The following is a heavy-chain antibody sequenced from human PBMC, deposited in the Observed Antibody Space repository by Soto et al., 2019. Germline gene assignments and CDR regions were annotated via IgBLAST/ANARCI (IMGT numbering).Heavy chain of an antibody. Sequence: PGGSLRLSCAASGFTFSSYSMNWVRQAPGKGLEWVSSISSSSSYIYYADSVKGRFTISRDNAKNSLYLQMNSLRAEDTAVYYCARDPFRLSYYFDYWGQGTLVTVSS. V-gene: IGHV3-21*01. CDR2: ISSSSSYI. CDR3: ARDPFRLSYYFDY. CDR1: GFTFSSYS. J-gene: IGHJ4*02. D-gene: IGHD3-10*01.